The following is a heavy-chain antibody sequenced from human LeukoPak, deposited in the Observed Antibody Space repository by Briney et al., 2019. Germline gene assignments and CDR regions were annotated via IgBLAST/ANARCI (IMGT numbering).Heavy chain of an antibody. CDR3: ARRLGLRWDLQAFDI. CDR2: IIPIFGTA. CDR1: GGTFSSYA. V-gene: IGHV1-69*06. D-gene: IGHD4-23*01. J-gene: IGHJ3*02. Sequence: GASVKVSRKASGGTFSSYAISWVRQAPGQGLEWMGGIIPIFGTANYAQKFQGRVTITADKSTSTAYMELSSLRSEDSAVYYCARRLGLRWDLQAFDIWGQGTMVTVSS.